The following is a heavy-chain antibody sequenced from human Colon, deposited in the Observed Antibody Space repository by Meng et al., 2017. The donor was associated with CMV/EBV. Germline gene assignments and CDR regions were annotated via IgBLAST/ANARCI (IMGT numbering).Heavy chain of an antibody. D-gene: IGHD2-2*01. CDR1: GDPINNYY. CDR2: IYYSGNT. V-gene: IGHV4-59*01. J-gene: IGHJ6*02. CDR3: AGDSRTHGPYYYHGVDV. Sequence: GSLRLSCTVSGDPINNYYWSWIRQPPGKGLEWIGYIYYSGNTNYNPSLKSRVTISLDTSKNQFSLKLRSVTAADTAVYYCAGDSRTHGPYYYHGVDVWGQGTTVTVSS.